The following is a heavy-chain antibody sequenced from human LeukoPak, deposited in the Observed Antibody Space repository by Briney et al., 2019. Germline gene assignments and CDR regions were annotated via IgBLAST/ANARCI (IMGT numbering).Heavy chain of an antibody. J-gene: IGHJ4*02. CDR2: IRSSGDDT. V-gene: IGHV3-23*01. CDR3: AKVRPPPGSGWYGGDDY. D-gene: IGHD6-19*01. CDR1: GFTFRNYV. Sequence: GGSLRLSCTASGFTFRNYVMSWVRQAPGKGLEWVSSIRSSGDDTSSADSVKGRFTIFRDNSKSTLYLQMNSLRAEDTAIYYCAKVRPPPGSGWYGGDDYWGQGTLVDVSS.